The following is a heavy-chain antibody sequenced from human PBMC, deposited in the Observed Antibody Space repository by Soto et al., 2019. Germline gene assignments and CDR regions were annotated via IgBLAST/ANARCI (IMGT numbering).Heavy chain of an antibody. CDR1: GYTFTSYG. V-gene: IGHV1-18*01. CDR2: ISTYNGNT. J-gene: IGHJ4*02. CDR3: AREMVRGVGSDY. Sequence: QVQLVQSGAEVKKPGASVKVSCKASGYTFTSYGISWVRQAPGQGLEWMGWISTYNGNTKYAQKLQGRVTMTTDTSKSTADMELRTLRSDATAVFYCAREMVRGVGSDYWGQGTLVTVSS. D-gene: IGHD3-10*01.